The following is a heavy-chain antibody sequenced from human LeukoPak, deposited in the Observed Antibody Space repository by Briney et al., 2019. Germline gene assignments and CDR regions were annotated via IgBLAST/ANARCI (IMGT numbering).Heavy chain of an antibody. D-gene: IGHD2-2*02. Sequence: GESLKISCKGSGYIFTSYWIGWVRQMPGKGLEWMGIIYPGDSDTRYSPSFQGQVTISADKSISTAYLQWSSLKASDTAMYYCARQRTCSSTSCYRYYYYYGMDVWGQGTTVTVSS. CDR1: GYIFTSYW. CDR2: IYPGDSDT. V-gene: IGHV5-51*01. CDR3: ARQRTCSSTSCYRYYYYYGMDV. J-gene: IGHJ6*02.